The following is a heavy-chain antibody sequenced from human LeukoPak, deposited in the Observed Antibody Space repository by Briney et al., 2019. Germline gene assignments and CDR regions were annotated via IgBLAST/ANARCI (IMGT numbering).Heavy chain of an antibody. Sequence: PGGSLRLSCAPSGFTFTTYAMSWVRQAPGKGLEWVGVIRSTGYGGTTEYAASVKGRVIISRDDSKSIAYLQMSSLKTEDTAMYYCVAGVKDWGQGTLVTVSS. V-gene: IGHV3-49*04. D-gene: IGHD3-10*01. CDR3: VAGVKD. CDR2: IRSTGYGGTT. CDR1: GFTFTTYA. J-gene: IGHJ4*02.